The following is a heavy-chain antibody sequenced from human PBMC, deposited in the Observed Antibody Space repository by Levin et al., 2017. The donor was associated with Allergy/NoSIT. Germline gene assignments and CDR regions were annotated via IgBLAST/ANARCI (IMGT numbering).Heavy chain of an antibody. V-gene: IGHV3-33*01. Sequence: GGSLRLSCAASGFTFSNYGMHWVRQAPGKGLEWVAVMYYDGSKKYYADSVKGRFTISRDNSKNTLYLQMNSLRAEDTAVYYCARDRSSRYFDLWGRGTLVTVSS. CDR1: GFTFSNYG. J-gene: IGHJ2*01. D-gene: IGHD6-13*01. CDR2: MYYDGSKK. CDR3: ARDRSSRYFDL.